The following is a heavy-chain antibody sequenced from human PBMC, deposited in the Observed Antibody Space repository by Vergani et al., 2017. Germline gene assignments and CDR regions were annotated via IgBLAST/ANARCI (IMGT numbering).Heavy chain of an antibody. J-gene: IGHJ3*01. D-gene: IGHD2-21*01. CDR2: INNNGGST. CDR1: GFTFNSYA. V-gene: IGHV3-23*01. CDR3: AKVCGGRSGPYGGGAFEV. Sequence: QLLESGGGLIQPGGSLRLSCAASGFTFNSYAMTWVRQAPGKGLEWVSGINNNGGSTYYADSVKGRFTISRDNSKNTLYLQMTDLRAEDTATYYCAKVCGGRSGPYGGGAFEVWGHGTMVTVSS.